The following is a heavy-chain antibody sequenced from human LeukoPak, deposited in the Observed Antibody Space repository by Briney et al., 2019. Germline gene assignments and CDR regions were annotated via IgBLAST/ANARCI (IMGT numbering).Heavy chain of an antibody. J-gene: IGHJ4*02. CDR2: INHSGST. CDR1: GGSFSGYY. D-gene: IGHD2-15*01. CDR3: ARSIVVVVAATRYFDY. V-gene: IGHV4-34*01. Sequence: MTSETLSLTCAVYGGSFSGYYWSWIRQPPGKGLEWIGEINHSGSTNYNPSLKSRVTISVDTSKNQFPLKLSSVTAADTAVYYCARSIVVVVAATRYFDYWGQGTLVTVSS.